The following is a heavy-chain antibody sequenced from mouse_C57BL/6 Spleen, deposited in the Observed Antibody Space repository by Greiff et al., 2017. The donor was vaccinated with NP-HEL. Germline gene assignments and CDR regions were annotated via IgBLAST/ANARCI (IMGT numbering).Heavy chain of an antibody. J-gene: IGHJ1*03. Sequence: VQLQQSGPELVKPGASVKISCKASGYTFTDYYMNWVKQSHGKSLEWIGDINPNNGGTSYNQKFKGKATLTVDKSSSTAYMELRSLTSEDSAVYYCARGAWDRYFDVWGTGTTVTVSS. CDR2: INPNNGGT. V-gene: IGHV1-26*01. CDR3: ARGAWDRYFDV. CDR1: GYTFTDYY. D-gene: IGHD4-1*01.